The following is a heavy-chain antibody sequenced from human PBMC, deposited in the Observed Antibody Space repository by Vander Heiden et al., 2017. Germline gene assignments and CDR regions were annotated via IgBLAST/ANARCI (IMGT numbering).Heavy chain of an antibody. D-gene: IGHD1-7*01. J-gene: IGHJ4*01. CDR3: AKGWTGTIQTPSFHH. Sequence: EVQLLESAGGLVQPGGSLGLSCAASGSTFRGYAMDWVRQAPGKELAWCSAIRGSGGSTQYADAGNGRFTISRDNAKNTLYMQMNRVRTDENAVYYCAKGWTGTIQTPSFHHRGHGTLITVSS. V-gene: IGHV3-23*01. CDR1: GSTFRGYA. CDR2: IRGSGGST.